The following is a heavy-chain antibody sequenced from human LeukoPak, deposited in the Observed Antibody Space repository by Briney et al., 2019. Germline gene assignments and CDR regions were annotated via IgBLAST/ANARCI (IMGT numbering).Heavy chain of an antibody. CDR2: INHSGST. Sequence: PSETLSLTCAVYGGSFSGYYWSWTRQPPGKGLEWIGEINHSGSTNYNPSLKSRVTISVDTSKNQFSLKLSSVTAADTAVYYCARGLPRIAAHGFDYWGQGTLVTVSS. CDR1: GGSFSGYY. D-gene: IGHD6-6*01. CDR3: ARGLPRIAAHGFDY. V-gene: IGHV4-34*01. J-gene: IGHJ4*02.